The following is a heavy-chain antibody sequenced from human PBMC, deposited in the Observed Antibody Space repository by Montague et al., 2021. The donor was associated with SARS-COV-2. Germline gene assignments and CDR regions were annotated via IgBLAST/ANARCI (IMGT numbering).Heavy chain of an antibody. Sequence: TLSLTCTVSGGSISRGYYYWSWIRLPAGKGLEWIGRIDRSGXPXYXXXXEXRVVLSVDTSRNQFSMKMTSVTAADTAMYYCARGGDTGVVTVTGGFDSWGQGTLVIVSS. CDR1: GGSISRGYYY. CDR3: ARGGDTGVVTVTGGFDS. D-gene: IGHD5-18*01. J-gene: IGHJ4*02. V-gene: IGHV4-61*02. CDR2: IDRSGXP.